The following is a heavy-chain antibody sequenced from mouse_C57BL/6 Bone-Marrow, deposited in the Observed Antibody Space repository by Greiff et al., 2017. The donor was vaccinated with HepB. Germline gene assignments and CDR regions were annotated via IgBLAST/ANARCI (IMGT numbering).Heavy chain of an antibody. J-gene: IGHJ4*01. CDR3: SNLGSGWAMDY. CDR1: GFTFSDYG. Sequence: DVMLVESGGGLVKPGGSLKLSCAASGFTFSDYGMHWVRQAPEKGLEWVAYISSGSSTIYYADTVKGRFTISRDNAKNTLFLQMTSLRSEDTAMYYCSNLGSGWAMDYWGQGTSVTVSS. D-gene: IGHD1-1*01. V-gene: IGHV5-17*01. CDR2: ISSGSSTI.